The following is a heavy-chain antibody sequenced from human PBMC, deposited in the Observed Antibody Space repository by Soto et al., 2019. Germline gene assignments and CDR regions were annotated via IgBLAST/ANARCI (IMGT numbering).Heavy chain of an antibody. CDR2: IWCDRSNK. CDR3: ARDRMPAYYYYGMDV. CDR1: GFTFSSYG. J-gene: IGHJ6*02. D-gene: IGHD2-2*01. V-gene: IGHV3-33*01. Sequence: GGSLRLSCAASGFTFSSYGMHWVRQAPGKGLEWVAVIWCDRSNKYYADSVKGRFTISRDNSKNTLYLQMNSLRAEDTAVYYCARDRMPAYYYYGMDVWGQGTTVTVSS.